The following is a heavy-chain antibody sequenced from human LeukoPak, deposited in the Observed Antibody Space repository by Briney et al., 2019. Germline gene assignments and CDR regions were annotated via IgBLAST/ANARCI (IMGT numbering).Heavy chain of an antibody. D-gene: IGHD3-16*02. Sequence: PGGSLRLSCAASGFTVSSNYMSWVRQAPGKGLEWVSVIYSGGSTYYADSVKGRFTISRDNSKNTLYLQMNSLRAEDTAVYYCASSYGYVWGSYRDDAFDIWGQGTMVTVSS. CDR3: ASSYGYVWGSYRDDAFDI. CDR1: GFTVSSNY. V-gene: IGHV3-53*01. CDR2: IYSGGST. J-gene: IGHJ3*02.